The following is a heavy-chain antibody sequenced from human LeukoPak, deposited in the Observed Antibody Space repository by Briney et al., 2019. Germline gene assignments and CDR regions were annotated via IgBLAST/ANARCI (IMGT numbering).Heavy chain of an antibody. CDR3: AKAGYSSSWAYFDY. Sequence: GGSLRLSCAASGFTFDDYAMHWVRQAPGKGLEWVSGISWNSGSIGYADSAKGRFTISRDNAKNSLYLQMNSLRAEDTALYYCAKAGYSSSWAYFDYWGQGTLVTVSS. CDR1: GFTFDDYA. D-gene: IGHD6-13*01. J-gene: IGHJ4*02. CDR2: ISWNSGSI. V-gene: IGHV3-9*01.